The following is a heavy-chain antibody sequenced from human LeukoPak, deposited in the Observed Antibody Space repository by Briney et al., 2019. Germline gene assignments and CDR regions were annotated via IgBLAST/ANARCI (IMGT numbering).Heavy chain of an antibody. V-gene: IGHV3-7*01. Sequence: GGSLKLSCEASGFTFHSYWMSWVRQAPGKGLEWVANINGDGREEYYVDSLKGRFTISRDTAKNSLYLQMNGLRAEDTAVYYCARAAVVRGVIVSVDYWGQGTLVTVSS. CDR3: ARAAVVRGVIVSVDY. CDR1: GFTFHSYW. D-gene: IGHD3-10*01. CDR2: INGDGREE. J-gene: IGHJ4*02.